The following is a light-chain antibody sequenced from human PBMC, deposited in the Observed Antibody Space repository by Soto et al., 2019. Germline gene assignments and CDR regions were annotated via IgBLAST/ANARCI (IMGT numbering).Light chain of an antibody. CDR3: QQRSNWPPRYT. CDR2: DAS. J-gene: IGKJ2*01. V-gene: IGKV3-11*01. Sequence: EIVLTQSPATLSLSPGERATLSCRASQSVSSYLAWYQQKPGQAPRLLIYDASNRATGIPARFSGSGSGTDLSLTISSLEPEDFAVYDCQQRSNWPPRYTFGHGTKLEIK. CDR1: QSVSSY.